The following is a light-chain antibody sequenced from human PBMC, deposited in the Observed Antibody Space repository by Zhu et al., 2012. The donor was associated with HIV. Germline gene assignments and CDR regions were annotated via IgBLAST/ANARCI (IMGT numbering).Light chain of an antibody. V-gene: IGKV3-11*01. CDR1: RNVDKF. J-gene: IGKJ2*01. CDR2: DVS. Sequence: VLTQSPGTLSLSPGDRATLSCRASRNVDKFVTWYQQGPGQAPRLLIYDVSNRAIGVPSRFSGSGSGTDFTLTIDSLEPEDFAVYFCLQRRDGYSFGQG. CDR3: LQRRDGYS.